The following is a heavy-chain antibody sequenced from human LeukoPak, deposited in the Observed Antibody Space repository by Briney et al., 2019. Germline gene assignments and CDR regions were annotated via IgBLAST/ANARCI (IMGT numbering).Heavy chain of an antibody. D-gene: IGHD3-9*01. CDR2: IIPISGTT. CDR1: GGTFTTYA. CDR3: ATKIDILTASGLGPHIPHYFDY. V-gene: IGHV1-69*13. J-gene: IGHJ4*02. Sequence: SVKVSCKTSGGTFTTYAISWVRRAPGQGLEWMGGIIPISGTTSYAQKSQGRVTITADESTDTAYMELSSLRSEDTAVYYCATKIDILTASGLGPHIPHYFDYWGQGTLVTVSS.